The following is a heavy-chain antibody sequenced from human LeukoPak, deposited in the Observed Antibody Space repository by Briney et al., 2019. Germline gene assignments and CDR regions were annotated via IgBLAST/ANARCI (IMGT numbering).Heavy chain of an antibody. J-gene: IGHJ5*02. CDR3: AKDRMSMVRGALGFDP. CDR1: GFTFDDYA. Sequence: PGRSLRLSCAASGFTFDDYAMHWVRQAPGKGLEWVSGISWNSGSIGYADSVKGRFTISRDNAKNSLYLQMNSLRAEDTALYYCAKDRMSMVRGALGFDPWGQGTLVTVSS. D-gene: IGHD3-10*01. V-gene: IGHV3-9*01. CDR2: ISWNSGSI.